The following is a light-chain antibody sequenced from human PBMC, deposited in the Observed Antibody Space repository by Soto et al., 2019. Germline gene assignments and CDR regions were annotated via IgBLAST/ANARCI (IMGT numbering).Light chain of an antibody. CDR2: DAS. CDR3: QQYGSSGT. CDR1: QSVGSK. V-gene: IGKV3-20*01. J-gene: IGKJ1*01. Sequence: EIVMTQYPPTLSVSPGERAALSCRASQSVGSKLAWYQQRPGQAPRLLIYDASNRATGIPDRFSGSGSGTDFTLTISRLEPEDFAVYYCQQYGSSGTFGQGTKVDI.